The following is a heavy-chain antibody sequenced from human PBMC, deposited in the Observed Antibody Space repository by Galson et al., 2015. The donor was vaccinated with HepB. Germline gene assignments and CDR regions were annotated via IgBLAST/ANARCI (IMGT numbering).Heavy chain of an antibody. J-gene: IGHJ5*02. CDR3: TRDPTTGASGWFDP. CDR1: GFTFSTFG. CDR2: IWNDGSSK. D-gene: IGHD4-17*01. Sequence: SLRLSCATSGFTFSTFGMHWVRQAPGKGLEWVAVIWNDGSSKYYVDSVKGRFTISRDNSRNTLYLQMNSLRAEDTAVYYCTRDPTTGASGWFDPWGRGTVVTVSS. V-gene: IGHV3-33*01.